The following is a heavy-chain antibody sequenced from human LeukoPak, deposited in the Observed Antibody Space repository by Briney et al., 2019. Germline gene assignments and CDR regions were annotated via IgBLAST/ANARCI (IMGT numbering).Heavy chain of an antibody. CDR1: GFTFSSYG. V-gene: IGHV3-30*02. J-gene: IGHJ4*02. Sequence: GGSLRLSCAASGFTFSSYGMHWVRQAPGKGLEWVAFIRYDGSNKYYADSVKGRFTISRDNSKNTLYLQMNSLRAEDTAVYYCAKDYHRYSYGAPLDYWGQGTLVTVSS. CDR2: IRYDGSNK. CDR3: AKDYHRYSYGAPLDY. D-gene: IGHD5-18*01.